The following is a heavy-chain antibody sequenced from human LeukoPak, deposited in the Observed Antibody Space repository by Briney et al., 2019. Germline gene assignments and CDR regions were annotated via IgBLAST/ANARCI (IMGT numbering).Heavy chain of an antibody. D-gene: IGHD3-16*01. J-gene: IGHJ4*02. Sequence: PSETLSLTCTVFSGSIRSYYWTWIRQPAGKGLEWIGRIYTNGISNHNPSLKSRVSMSQDTSKNQFSLKLSSVTAADTAVYYCARALGGDTDYWGQGTLVTVSS. CDR1: SGSIRSYY. V-gene: IGHV4-4*07. CDR3: ARALGGDTDY. CDR2: IYTNGIS.